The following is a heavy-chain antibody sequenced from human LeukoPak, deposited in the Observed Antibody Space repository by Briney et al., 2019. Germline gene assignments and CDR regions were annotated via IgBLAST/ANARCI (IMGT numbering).Heavy chain of an antibody. D-gene: IGHD2-2*02. CDR2: IYSGGST. V-gene: IGHV3-23*03. J-gene: IGHJ4*02. CDR1: GFTFSSYA. CDR3: AKNGIVVVPAAIQPLSAFDY. Sequence: PGGSLRLSCAASGFTFSSYAMSWVRQAPGKGLEWVSVIYSGGSTYYADSVKGRFTISRDNSKNTLYLQMNSLRAEDTAVYYCAKNGIVVVPAAIQPLSAFDYWGQGTLVTVSS.